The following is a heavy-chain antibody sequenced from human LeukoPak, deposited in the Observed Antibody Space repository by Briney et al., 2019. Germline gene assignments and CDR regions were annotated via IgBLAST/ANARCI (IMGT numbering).Heavy chain of an antibody. CDR3: ARGYCSSTSCYYFDY. V-gene: IGHV5-51*01. J-gene: IGHJ4*02. CDR2: IYPGDSDT. Sequence: GESLKISCKGSGYSFTSYWIGWVRQMPGKGLEWMGSIYPGDSDTRYSPSFQGQVTISADKSISTAYLQWSSLEASDTAMYYCARGYCSSTSCYYFDYWGQGTLVTVSS. CDR1: GYSFTSYW. D-gene: IGHD2-2*01.